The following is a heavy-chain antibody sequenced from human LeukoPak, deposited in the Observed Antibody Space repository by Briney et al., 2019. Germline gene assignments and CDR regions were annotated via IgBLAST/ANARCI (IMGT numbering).Heavy chain of an antibody. CDR1: GYTFTSYY. CDR2: INPSGGST. D-gene: IGHD2-15*01. J-gene: IGHJ4*02. V-gene: IGHV1-46*01. CDR3: ARSGYCSGGSCYSFYPDY. Sequence: GASVKVSCKASGYTFTSYYMHWVRQAPGQGLEWMGIINPSGGSTSYAQKFQGRVTMTRDMSTSTGYMELSSLRSEDTAVYYCARSGYCSGGSCYSFYPDYWGQGTLVTVSS.